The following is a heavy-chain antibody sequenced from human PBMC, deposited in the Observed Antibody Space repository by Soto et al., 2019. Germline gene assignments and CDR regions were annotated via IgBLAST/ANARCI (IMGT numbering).Heavy chain of an antibody. V-gene: IGHV3-21*01. Sequence: GGSLRLSCAASGFTFSRYSMNWVRQAPGKGLEWVSSISSTTNYIYYADSMKGRFTVSRDNAKNSVYLDMNSLSAEDTAVYYCARESEDLTSNFDYWGQGTLVTSPQ. CDR3: ARESEDLTSNFDY. CDR1: GFTFSRYS. J-gene: IGHJ4*02. CDR2: ISSTTNYI.